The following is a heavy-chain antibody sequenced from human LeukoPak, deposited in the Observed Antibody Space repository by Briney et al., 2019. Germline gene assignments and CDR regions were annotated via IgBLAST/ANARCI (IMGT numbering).Heavy chain of an antibody. CDR3: ATDHYDILTGRGDDAFDI. J-gene: IGHJ3*02. V-gene: IGHV1-24*01. D-gene: IGHD3-9*01. CDR2: FDPEDGET. CDR1: GYTLTELS. Sequence: GASVKVSCKVSGYTLTELSMHWVRQAPGKGLEWMGGFDPEDGETIYAQKFQGRVTMTEDTSTDTAYMELSSLRSEDTAVYYCATDHYDILTGRGDDAFDIWGQGIMVTVSS.